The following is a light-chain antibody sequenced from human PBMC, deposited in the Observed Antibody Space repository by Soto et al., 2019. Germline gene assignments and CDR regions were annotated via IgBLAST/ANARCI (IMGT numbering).Light chain of an antibody. CDR2: EVS. Sequence: QSALTXPASXXXXXGQSITISCTGTYSDVGGYNYVSWYQQHPGKAPKLMIYEVSNRPSGVSNRFSGSKSGNTASLTISGLQAEDEADYYCSSYTSSTTLVFGGGTKLTVL. V-gene: IGLV2-14*01. CDR3: SSYTSSTTLV. J-gene: IGLJ3*02. CDR1: YSDVGGYNY.